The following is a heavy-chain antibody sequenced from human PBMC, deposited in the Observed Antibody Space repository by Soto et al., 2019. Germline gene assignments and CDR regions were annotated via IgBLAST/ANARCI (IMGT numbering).Heavy chain of an antibody. Sequence: SETLSFTCTVSGGSISSYYWSWIRQPPGKGLEWTGYIYYSGSTNYNPSLKSRVTISVDTSKNQFSLKLSSVTAADTAVYYCARDRIAAAGTAYYYYGMDVWGQGTTVTVSS. CDR3: ARDRIAAAGTAYYYYGMDV. J-gene: IGHJ6*02. D-gene: IGHD6-13*01. CDR2: IYYSGST. CDR1: GGSISSYY. V-gene: IGHV4-59*01.